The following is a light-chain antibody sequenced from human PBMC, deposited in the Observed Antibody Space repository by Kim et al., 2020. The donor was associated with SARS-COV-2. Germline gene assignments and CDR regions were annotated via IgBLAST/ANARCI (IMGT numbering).Light chain of an antibody. CDR3: SSYTSSSTPYV. CDR1: SSDVVGYNY. CDR2: DVN. Sequence: QSTTSSCTGTSSDVVGYNYVSWYQQHPGKAPKLMIYDVNNRPSGVSNRFSGSKSGNTASLTISGLQAEDEADYYCSSYTSSSTPYVFGTGTKVTVL. J-gene: IGLJ1*01. V-gene: IGLV2-14*03.